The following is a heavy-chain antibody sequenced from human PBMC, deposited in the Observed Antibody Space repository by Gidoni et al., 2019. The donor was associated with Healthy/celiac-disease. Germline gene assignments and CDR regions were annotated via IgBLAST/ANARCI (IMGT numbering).Heavy chain of an antibody. CDR1: GFTFSSYE. D-gene: IGHD3-16*02. J-gene: IGHJ4*02. V-gene: IGHV3-48*03. Sequence: EVQLVESGGGLVQPGGSLRPSCAASGFTFSSYEMTWVLHAPGKGLECVSYMSSSGSTISYAVSVKGRCPIYRENAKKSLYLQMNSLRAEDTAVYYCARGTYDYVWGSYRTPVHLFDYWGQGTLVTVSS. CDR2: MSSSGSTI. CDR3: ARGTYDYVWGSYRTPVHLFDY.